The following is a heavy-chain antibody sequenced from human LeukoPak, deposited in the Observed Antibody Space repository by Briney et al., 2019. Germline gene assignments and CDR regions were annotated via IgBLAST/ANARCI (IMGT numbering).Heavy chain of an antibody. V-gene: IGHV1-58*01. J-gene: IGHJ6*02. D-gene: IGHD2-2*01. CDR2: IVVGSGNT. Sequence: GASVNVSCKASGFTFTSSAVQWVRQARGQRLEWIGWIVVGSGNTNYAQKFQERVTITRDMSTSTAYMELSSLRSEDTAVYYCAAEVSLGYRCSSTSCRGDYYYGMDVWGQGTTVTVSS. CDR3: AAEVSLGYRCSSTSCRGDYYYGMDV. CDR1: GFTFTSSA.